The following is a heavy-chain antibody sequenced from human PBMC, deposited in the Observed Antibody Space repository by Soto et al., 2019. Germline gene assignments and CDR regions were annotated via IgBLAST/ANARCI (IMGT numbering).Heavy chain of an antibody. CDR2: ISWNSGGI. CDR3: AKDTRGYYYYAMDV. Sequence: GWSLRLSCAASVFTFDDYAMHWVRQAPGKGLEWVSGISWNSGGIHYADSVKGRFTISRDNAKNSLYLQMNSLRAEDTALYYCAKDTRGYYYYAMDVWGQGTTVTVSS. J-gene: IGHJ6*02. V-gene: IGHV3-9*01. D-gene: IGHD2-2*01. CDR1: VFTFDDYA.